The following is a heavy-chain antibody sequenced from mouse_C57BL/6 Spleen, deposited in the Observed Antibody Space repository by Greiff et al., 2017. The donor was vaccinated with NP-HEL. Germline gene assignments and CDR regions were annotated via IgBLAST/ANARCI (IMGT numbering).Heavy chain of an antibody. CDR2: ISYDGSN. V-gene: IGHV3-6*01. Sequence: EVQLKESGPGLVKPSQSLSLSCSVSGYSFTSCYYWNWLRQFPGNILEWMGYISYDGSNNYNPSLKNRISITRDTSKNQFFLKLNSVTTEDTATYYCARDYYSSPFDYWGQGTTLTVSS. D-gene: IGHD1-1*01. J-gene: IGHJ2*01. CDR3: ARDYYSSPFDY. CDR1: GYSFTSCYY.